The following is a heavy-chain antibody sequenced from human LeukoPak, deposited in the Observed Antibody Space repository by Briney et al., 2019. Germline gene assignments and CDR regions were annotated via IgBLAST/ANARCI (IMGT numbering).Heavy chain of an antibody. V-gene: IGHV4-34*01. CDR3: ARAPRSDSNWSHYYYYMDV. CDR2: INHRGST. CDR1: GGSFSDNF. Sequence: SETLSLTCAVYGGSFSDNFWSWIRQPPGKGLEWIGNINHRGSTNYNPSLKSRATISVDTSKNQFYLRLNSLTAADTAVYYCARAPRSDSNWSHYYYYMDVWDKGTTVTVSS. J-gene: IGHJ6*03. D-gene: IGHD6-13*01.